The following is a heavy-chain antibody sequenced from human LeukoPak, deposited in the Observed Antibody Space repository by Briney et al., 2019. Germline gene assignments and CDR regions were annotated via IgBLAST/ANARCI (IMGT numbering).Heavy chain of an antibody. V-gene: IGHV4-30-4*08. CDR3: ARSPYFDFWAGYYDLDC. Sequence: SQTLSLTCTVSGASINSGNSYWSWIRQPPGKGLEWIEYIYYSGTTYYNPSLKSRVSMSVDTSENQFSLKLNSVTAADTAVYYCARSPYFDFWAGYYDLDCWGQGTLVTVSS. J-gene: IGHJ4*02. D-gene: IGHD3-3*01. CDR2: IYYSGTT. CDR1: GASINSGNSY.